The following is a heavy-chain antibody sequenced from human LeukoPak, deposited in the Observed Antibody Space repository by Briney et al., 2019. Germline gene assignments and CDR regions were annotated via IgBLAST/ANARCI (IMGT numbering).Heavy chain of an antibody. J-gene: IGHJ6*02. D-gene: IGHD2-15*01. CDR3: AREAVVVVAATWYGMDV. CDR1: LYTFTRYG. Sequence: ASVKVSCKASLYTFTRYGISWGPQAPGQGLEWMGWISAYNGNTNYAKKLQGRVTMTTDTSTSTVYMELRSLVSDDTAVYYCAREAVVVVAATWYGMDVWGQGTTVTVSS. V-gene: IGHV1-18*01. CDR2: ISAYNGNT.